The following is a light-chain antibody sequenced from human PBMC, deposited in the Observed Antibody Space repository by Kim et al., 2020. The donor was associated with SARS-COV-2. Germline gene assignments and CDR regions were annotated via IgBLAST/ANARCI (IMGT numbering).Light chain of an antibody. V-gene: IGKV1-5*01. CDR1: QSISSS. Sequence: DIQVTQSPSTLSASVGDRVTMSCRASQSISSSLAWYQQRPGKAPKLLIYDASSLESGVPSRFSGSGSGTDFTLTITSLQPDDFATYYCQQYNRCPWTFGQGTKVDIK. CDR3: QQYNRCPWT. CDR2: DAS. J-gene: IGKJ1*01.